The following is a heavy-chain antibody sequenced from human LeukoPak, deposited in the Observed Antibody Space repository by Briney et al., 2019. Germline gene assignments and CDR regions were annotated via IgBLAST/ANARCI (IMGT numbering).Heavy chain of an antibody. Sequence: GGSLRLSCAASGFTFSTYSMNWVRQAPGKGLEWVSSISSSSSYIYYADSVKGRFTISRDNAKNSLYLQMNSLRAEDTAVYYCARGQRRHIDMAPSFDYWGQGTLVTVSS. CDR3: ARGQRRHIDMAPSFDY. CDR1: GFTFSTYS. J-gene: IGHJ4*02. D-gene: IGHD5-24*01. V-gene: IGHV3-21*01. CDR2: ISSSSSYI.